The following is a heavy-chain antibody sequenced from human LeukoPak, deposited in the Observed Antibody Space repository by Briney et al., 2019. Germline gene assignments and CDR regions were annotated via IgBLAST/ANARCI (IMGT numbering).Heavy chain of an antibody. Sequence: GASVKVSCKASGYTFTGYYMHWVRQAPGQGLEWMGWINPNSGGTNYAQKFQGRVTMTRDTSISTAYMELSRLRSDDTAVYYCARDGGDFWSVPGFYYYYYGMDVWGQGTTVTVSS. J-gene: IGHJ6*02. CDR1: GYTFTGYY. CDR2: INPNSGGT. V-gene: IGHV1-2*02. D-gene: IGHD3-3*01. CDR3: ARDGGDFWSVPGFYYYYYGMDV.